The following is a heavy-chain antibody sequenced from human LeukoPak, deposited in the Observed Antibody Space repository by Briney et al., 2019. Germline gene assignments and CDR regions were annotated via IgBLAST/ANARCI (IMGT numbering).Heavy chain of an antibody. J-gene: IGHJ6*02. CDR2: INPSGGST. CDR1: GYTFTSYY. D-gene: IGHD2-2*01. V-gene: IGHV1-46*01. CDR3: ARPGVVVPAAEYYYYGMDV. Sequence: ASVKVSCKASGYTFTSYYMHWVRQAPGQGLEWMGIINPSGGSTSYAQKFQGRVTITADKSTSTAYMELSSLRSEDTAVYYCARPGVVVPAAEYYYYGMDVWGQGTTVTVSS.